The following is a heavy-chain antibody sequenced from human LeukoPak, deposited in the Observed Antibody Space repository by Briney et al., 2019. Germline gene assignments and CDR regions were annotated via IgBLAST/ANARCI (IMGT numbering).Heavy chain of an antibody. CDR2: ISSSSNTI. J-gene: IGHJ4*02. D-gene: IGHD4-23*01. CDR3: ARDSPLYGGNPFDY. V-gene: IGHV3-48*01. Sequence: GGSLRLSCAASGFTFSSYSMNWVRQAPGKGLEWVSYISSSSNTIYYADSVEGRFTISRDNAKNSLYLQMNSLGAEDTAVYYCARDSPLYGGNPFDYWGQGTLVTVSS. CDR1: GFTFSSYS.